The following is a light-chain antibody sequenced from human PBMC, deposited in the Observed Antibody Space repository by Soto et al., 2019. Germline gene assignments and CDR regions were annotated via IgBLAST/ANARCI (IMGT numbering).Light chain of an antibody. CDR3: QQLNSYPRT. CDR2: AAS. CDR1: QGISSY. J-gene: IGKJ1*01. Sequence: DIPLTQSPSFLSASVGDRVTITCRASQGISSYLAWYQQKPGKAPKLLIYAASTLQSGVPSRFSGSGSGTEFTLTVSSLQPEDSATYYCQQLNSYPRTFGQGTKVEIK. V-gene: IGKV1-9*01.